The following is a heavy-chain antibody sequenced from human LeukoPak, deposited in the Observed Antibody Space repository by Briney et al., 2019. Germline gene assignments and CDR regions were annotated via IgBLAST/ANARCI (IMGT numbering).Heavy chain of an antibody. V-gene: IGHV4-4*02. CDR2: IYHSGST. CDR1: GGSISSSNW. J-gene: IGHJ6*03. CDR3: ARVDYYDSSGYLKGRNYYYMDV. Sequence: SETLSLTCAVSGGSISSSNWWSWVRQPPGKGLEWIGEIYHSGSTNYNPSLKSRVTISVDKSKNQFSLKLSSVTAADTAVYYCARVDYYDSSGYLKGRNYYYMDVWGKGTTVTVSS. D-gene: IGHD3-22*01.